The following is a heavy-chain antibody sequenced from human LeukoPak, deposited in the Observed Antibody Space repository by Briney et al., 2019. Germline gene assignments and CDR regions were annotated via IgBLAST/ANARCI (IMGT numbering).Heavy chain of an antibody. D-gene: IGHD6-13*01. CDR1: GGSISSSNW. Sequence: SGTLSLTCAVSGGSISSSNWWSWVRQPPGKGLEWIGEIYHSGSTNYNPSLKSRVTISVDKSKNQFSLKLSSVTAADTAVYYCARVSSSSSSWYADEGFDYWGQGTLVTVSS. V-gene: IGHV4-4*02. CDR3: ARVSSSSSSWYADEGFDY. CDR2: IYHSGST. J-gene: IGHJ4*02.